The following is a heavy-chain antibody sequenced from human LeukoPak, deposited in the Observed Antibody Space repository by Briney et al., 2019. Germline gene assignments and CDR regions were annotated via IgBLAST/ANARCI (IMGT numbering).Heavy chain of an antibody. CDR3: ARVNFRDYGDYVFGMDV. J-gene: IGHJ6*02. V-gene: IGHV1-69*13. Sequence: ASVKVSCKASGGTFSSYAISWVRQAPGQGLEWTGGIIPIFGTANYAQKFQGRVTITADESTSTAYMELSSLRSEDTAVYYCARVNFRDYGDYVFGMDVWGQGTTVTVSS. D-gene: IGHD4-17*01. CDR2: IIPIFGTA. CDR1: GGTFSSYA.